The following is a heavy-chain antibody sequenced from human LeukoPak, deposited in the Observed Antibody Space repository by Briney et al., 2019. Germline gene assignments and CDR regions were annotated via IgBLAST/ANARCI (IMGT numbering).Heavy chain of an antibody. D-gene: IGHD3-22*01. J-gene: IGHJ4*02. CDR3: ATVVDSSGYSPFDY. CDR1: GYTLTELS. Sequence: ASVKVSCKVSGYTLTELSMHWVRQAPGKGLGWMGGFDPEDGETIYAQKFQGRVTMTEDTSTDTAYMELSSLRSEDTAVYYCATVVDSSGYSPFDYWGQGTLVTVSS. CDR2: FDPEDGET. V-gene: IGHV1-24*01.